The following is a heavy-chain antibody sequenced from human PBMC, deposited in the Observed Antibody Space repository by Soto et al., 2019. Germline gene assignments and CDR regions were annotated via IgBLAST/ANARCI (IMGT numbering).Heavy chain of an antibody. CDR2: IYYSGST. CDR1: GVSISSGDYY. V-gene: IGHV4-30-4*01. CDR3: ARGRDYDILTGYYNRGGFDP. J-gene: IGHJ5*02. Sequence: TLSLTCPVSGVSISSGDYYWSWIRQPPGKGLEWIGYIYYSGSTYYNPSLKSRVTISVDTSKNQFSLKLSSVTAADTAVYYCARGRDYDILTGYYNRGGFDPWGQGTLVTVYS. D-gene: IGHD3-9*01.